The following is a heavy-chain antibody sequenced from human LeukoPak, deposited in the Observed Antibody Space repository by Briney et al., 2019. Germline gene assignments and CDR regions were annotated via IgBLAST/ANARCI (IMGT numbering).Heavy chain of an antibody. J-gene: IGHJ1*01. Sequence: ASVTVSFKVSGYTLTELSMHWVRQAPGKGLEWMGGFDPEDGETIYAQKFQGRVTITEDTSTDTAYMELSSLRSEDTAVYYCATSYCSSTSCRSFEYFQHWGQGTLVTVSS. CDR1: GYTLTELS. V-gene: IGHV1-24*01. CDR2: FDPEDGET. D-gene: IGHD2-2*01. CDR3: ATSYCSSTSCRSFEYFQH.